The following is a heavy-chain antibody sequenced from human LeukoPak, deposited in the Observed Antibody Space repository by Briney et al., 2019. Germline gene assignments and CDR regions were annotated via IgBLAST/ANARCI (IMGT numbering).Heavy chain of an antibody. J-gene: IGHJ4*02. Sequence: GGSLRLSCAASGFTFSSYSMNWVRQAPGKGLEWVSYISSSSSTIYYADSVKGRFTISRDNAKNSLYLQMNSLRAEDTAVYYCAQLHDYGDYGGTYWGQGILVTVSS. CDR1: GFTFSSYS. CDR3: AQLHDYGDYGGTY. D-gene: IGHD4-17*01. CDR2: ISSSSSTI. V-gene: IGHV3-48*01.